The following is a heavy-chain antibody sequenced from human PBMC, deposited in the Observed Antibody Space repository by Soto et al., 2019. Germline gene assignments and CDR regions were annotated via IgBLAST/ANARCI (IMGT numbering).Heavy chain of an antibody. CDR2: ISWNSGKI. Sequence: EVQLVESGGGLVQPGRSLTLSCEASGFAFDDHAMHWVRQAPGKGLEWVSSISWNSGKIGYAGSVKGRFTISRDNAKNFVYLQMNSLRTEDTALYYCAKDKSNEELSVYYYNGLDVWGQGTTVIVSS. CDR3: AKDKSNEELSVYYYNGLDV. D-gene: IGHD1-7*01. CDR1: GFAFDDHA. V-gene: IGHV3-9*01. J-gene: IGHJ6*02.